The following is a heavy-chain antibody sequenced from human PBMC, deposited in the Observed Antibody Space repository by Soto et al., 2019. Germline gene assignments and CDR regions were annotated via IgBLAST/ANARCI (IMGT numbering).Heavy chain of an antibody. D-gene: IGHD3-9*01. Sequence: KPSETLSLTCSGSGASISSYYWTWIRQPPGGGLEWIGYMHHTQGTNDNPSLRGRVHMSIDTSMNQFSLRLTSVTAADTAVYYCARVPFVGYFDWLDPWGHGTLVTVSS. CDR1: GASISSYY. CDR3: ARVPFVGYFDWLDP. V-gene: IGHV4-59*01. J-gene: IGHJ5*02. CDR2: MHHTQGT.